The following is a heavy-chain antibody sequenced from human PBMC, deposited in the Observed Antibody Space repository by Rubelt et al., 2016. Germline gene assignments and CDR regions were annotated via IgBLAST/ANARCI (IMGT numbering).Heavy chain of an antibody. Sequence: EVKLVESGGGLVQPGGSLRLSCAASGFTFSSEWMSWVRQAPGKGLEWVSYISSSSNTIYYADSVKGGFTISRDNAKDSLYLHMNSLRAEDTAVYYCARTGKGWGQGTLVTVSS. CDR3: ARTGKG. CDR2: ISSSSNTI. J-gene: IGHJ4*02. V-gene: IGHV3-48*01. CDR1: GFTFSSEW.